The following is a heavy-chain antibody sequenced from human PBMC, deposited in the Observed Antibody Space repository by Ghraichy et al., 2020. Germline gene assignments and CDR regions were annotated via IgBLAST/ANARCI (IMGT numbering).Heavy chain of an antibody. CDR3: ARPLGYSRRTPAFDY. CDR1: GGSFSGYY. Sequence: SQTLSLTCAVYGGSFSGYYWSWIRQPPGKGLEWIGEINHSGSTNYNPSLKSRVTISVDTSKNQFSLKLSSVTAADTAVYYCARPLGYSRRTPAFDYWGQGTLVTVSS. CDR2: INHSGST. D-gene: IGHD6-13*01. V-gene: IGHV4-34*01. J-gene: IGHJ4*02.